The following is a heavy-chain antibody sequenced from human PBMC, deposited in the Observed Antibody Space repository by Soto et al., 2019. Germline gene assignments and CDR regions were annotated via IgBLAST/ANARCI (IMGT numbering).Heavy chain of an antibody. CDR2: ISAYNGNT. J-gene: IGHJ3*02. V-gene: IGHV1-18*04. CDR3: ARERLYSSGWAIRGAFDI. D-gene: IGHD6-19*01. Sequence: QVPLVQSGAEVKKPGASVKVSCKASGYTFTSYGISWVRQAPGQGLEWMGWISAYNGNTNYAQKLQGRVTMTTDTSTSTAYMELRSLRSDDTAVYYCARERLYSSGWAIRGAFDIWGQGTMVTVSS. CDR1: GYTFTSYG.